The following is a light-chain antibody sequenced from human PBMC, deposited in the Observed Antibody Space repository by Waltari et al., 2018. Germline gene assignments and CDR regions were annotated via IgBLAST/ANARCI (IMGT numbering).Light chain of an antibody. V-gene: IGLV7-43*01. CDR2: STT. CDR1: AGAVTSGNY. CDR3: LLYDGSDQV. J-gene: IGLJ3*02. Sequence: QTVVTQEPSLTVSPGGAVTLTCASSAGAVTSGNYPNWIQQKPGQVPRSLIHSTTNRHSWTPARFSGSLLGGKAALTLSGVQPEDGVEYYCLLYDGSDQVFGGGTKLTVL.